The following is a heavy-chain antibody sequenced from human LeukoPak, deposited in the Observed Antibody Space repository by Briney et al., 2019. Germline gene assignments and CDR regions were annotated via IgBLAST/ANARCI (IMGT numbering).Heavy chain of an antibody. J-gene: IGHJ4*02. CDR1: GDSISFSY. Sequence: SEALCLTCTVSGDSISFSYWGWIRQPAGRGLEWIGRIHTSGSTYYSPSLKSRVTMSVDTSTNQFSLKLSSVTAADTAMYYCARVRLGRGLDYWGQGTLVTVSS. D-gene: IGHD6-19*01. V-gene: IGHV4-4*07. CDR3: ARVRLGRGLDY. CDR2: IHTSGST.